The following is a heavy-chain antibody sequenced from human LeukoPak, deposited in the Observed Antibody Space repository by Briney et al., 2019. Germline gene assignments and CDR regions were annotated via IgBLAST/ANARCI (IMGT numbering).Heavy chain of an antibody. D-gene: IGHD3-3*01. CDR2: INHSGST. V-gene: IGHV4-34*01. CDR1: GGSFSGYY. CDR3: ARDQDYDFWTGFNWFDP. J-gene: IGHJ5*02. Sequence: SETLSLTCAVYGGSFSGYYWSWIRQPPGKGLEWIGEINHSGSTNYNPSLKSRVTISIDTSKNQFSLKLTSVTAADTAVYYCARDQDYDFWTGFNWFDPWGQGTLVTVSS.